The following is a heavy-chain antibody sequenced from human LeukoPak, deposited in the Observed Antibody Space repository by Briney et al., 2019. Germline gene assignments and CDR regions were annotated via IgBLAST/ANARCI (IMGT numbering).Heavy chain of an antibody. D-gene: IGHD5-12*01. CDR1: GYTFTSYG. V-gene: IGHV1-2*02. CDR2: INPNSGGT. CDR3: ASSSRRVATYYYYMDV. J-gene: IGHJ6*03. Sequence: ASVKVSCKASGYTFTSYGISWVRQAPGQGLEWMGWINPNSGGTNYAQKFQGRVTMTRDTSISTAYMELSRLRSDDTAVYYCASSSRRVATYYYYMDVWGKGTTVTISS.